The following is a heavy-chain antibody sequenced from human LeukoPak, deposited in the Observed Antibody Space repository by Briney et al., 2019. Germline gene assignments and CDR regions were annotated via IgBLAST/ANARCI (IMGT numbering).Heavy chain of an antibody. CDR3: ARGGRGWLSPYYFDY. J-gene: IGHJ4*02. D-gene: IGHD3-22*01. V-gene: IGHV1-2*02. Sequence: ASVKVSCKASGYTFTGYYMHWVRQAPGQGLEWMGWINPNSGRTNYAQKFQGRVTMTRDTSISTAYMELSRLRSDDTAVYYCARGGRGWLSPYYFDYWGQGTLVTVSS. CDR1: GYTFTGYY. CDR2: INPNSGRT.